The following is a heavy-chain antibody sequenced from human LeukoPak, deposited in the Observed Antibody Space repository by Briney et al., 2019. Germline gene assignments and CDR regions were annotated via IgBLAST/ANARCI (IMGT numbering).Heavy chain of an antibody. CDR1: GYTFTGYY. D-gene: IGHD5-24*01. V-gene: IGHV1-2*02. Sequence: ASVKVSCKASGYTFTGYYVHWVRQAPGQGLEWMGWINPNSGGTNYAQKFQGRVTMTRDTSISTAYMELSRLRSDDTAVYYCARDEGGGWLQFRGEYYMDVWGKGTTVTVSS. CDR2: INPNSGGT. J-gene: IGHJ6*03. CDR3: ARDEGGGWLQFRGEYYMDV.